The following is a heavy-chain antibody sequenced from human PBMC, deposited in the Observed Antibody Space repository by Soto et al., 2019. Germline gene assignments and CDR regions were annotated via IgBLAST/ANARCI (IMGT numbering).Heavy chain of an antibody. CDR1: GGSISSGGYY. V-gene: IGHV4-31*03. CDR3: ARFHAHIAADTNWFEP. Sequence: SETLSLTCTVSGGSISSGGYYWSWIRQHPGKGLEWIGYIYYSGSTYYNPSLKSRVTISVDTSKNQFSLKLSSVTAADTAVYYCARFHAHIAADTNWFEPRGQGTLVTVPS. D-gene: IGHD6-13*01. CDR2: IYYSGST. J-gene: IGHJ5*02.